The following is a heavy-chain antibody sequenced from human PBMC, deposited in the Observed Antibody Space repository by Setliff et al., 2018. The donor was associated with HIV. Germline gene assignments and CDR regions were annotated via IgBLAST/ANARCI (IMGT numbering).Heavy chain of an antibody. V-gene: IGHV4-30-4*01. CDR3: ARARSDWYNVRPYYFDL. Sequence: SETLSLTCAVAGASFVGDNHWSWIRQTPERGLEWIAYFMYTDIHYVNYLNYRNPSLASRLSISVDKSKNQFSLTLSSVTAADTAVYYCARARSDWYNVRPYYFDLWGQGTPVTVSS. J-gene: IGHJ4*02. CDR2: FMYTDIHYVNYLN. D-gene: IGHD6-19*01. CDR1: GASFVGDNH.